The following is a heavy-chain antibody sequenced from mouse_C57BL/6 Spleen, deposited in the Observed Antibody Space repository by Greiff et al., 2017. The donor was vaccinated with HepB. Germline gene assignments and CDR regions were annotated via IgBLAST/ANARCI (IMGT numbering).Heavy chain of an antibody. J-gene: IGHJ2*01. V-gene: IGHV1-53*01. CDR2: INPRNGGT. Sequence: QVQLQQPGTELVKPGASVKLSCKASGYTFTSYWMHWVKQRPGQGLEWIGNINPRNGGTNYNEKFKSKATLTVAKSTSTASMQLSSLTSEDSAVYYCARYGYGSSYNYWGQGTTLTVSS. CDR3: ARYGYGSSYNY. D-gene: IGHD1-1*01. CDR1: GYTFTSYW.